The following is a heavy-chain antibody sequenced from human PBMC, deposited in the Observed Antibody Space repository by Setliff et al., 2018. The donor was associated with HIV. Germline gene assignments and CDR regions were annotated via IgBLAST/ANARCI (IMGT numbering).Heavy chain of an antibody. Sequence: GESLKISCTAPGFNFMFFAMSWVRQAPGKGLEWVSGISGSNSRTDYVDSVKGRFTISRDKSKNTLYLQPNSLRAEDTAVYYCAKHECSGGCYYYMDVWGKGIMVTVSS. CDR1: GFNFMFFA. CDR3: AKHECSGGCYYYMDV. J-gene: IGHJ6*03. CDR2: ISGSNSRT. D-gene: IGHD2-15*01. V-gene: IGHV3-23*01.